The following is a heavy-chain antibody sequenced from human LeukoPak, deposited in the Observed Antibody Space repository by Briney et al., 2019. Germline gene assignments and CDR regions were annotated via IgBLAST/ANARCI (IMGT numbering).Heavy chain of an antibody. V-gene: IGHV3-23*01. CDR3: AKVAARRDYEAYFEY. Sequence: PGGSLRLSCAASGFTFSIYAMSWVRQAPGKGLEWVAAISSSGGTTYYADSMSGRFSISRDNSKSMLYLEMSSLRADDTAVYYCAKVAARRDYEAYFEYWGQGTQVTVSS. D-gene: IGHD5-24*01. CDR2: ISSSGGTT. J-gene: IGHJ4*02. CDR1: GFTFSIYA.